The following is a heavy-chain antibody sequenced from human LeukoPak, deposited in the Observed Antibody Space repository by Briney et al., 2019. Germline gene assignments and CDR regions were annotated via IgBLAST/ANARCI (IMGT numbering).Heavy chain of an antibody. V-gene: IGHV3-23*01. CDR3: AKDLAAAQKSPFDY. CDR1: GFTFSSYA. D-gene: IGHD6-13*01. J-gene: IGHJ4*02. Sequence: GGSLRLSCAASGFTFSSYAMSWVRQAPGKGPEWVSAISGSGGSTYYADSVKGRFTISRDNSKNTLYLQMNSLRAEDTAVYYCAKDLAAAQKSPFDYWGQGTLVTVSS. CDR2: ISGSGGST.